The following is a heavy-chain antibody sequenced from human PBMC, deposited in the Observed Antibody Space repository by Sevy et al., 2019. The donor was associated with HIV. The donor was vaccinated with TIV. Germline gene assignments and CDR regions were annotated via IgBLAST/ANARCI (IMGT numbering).Heavy chain of an antibody. CDR2: INPNSGGT. D-gene: IGHD3-10*01. CDR1: GYTFTGYY. J-gene: IGHJ6*02. V-gene: IGHV1-2*04. Sequence: ASVKVSCKASGYTFTGYYMHWVRQAPGQGLEWMGWINPNSGGTNYAQKFQGWVTMTRDTSISTAYMRLSRLRSDDTAVYYCARGGALWFGFYYYGMDVWGQGTTVTVSS. CDR3: ARGGALWFGFYYYGMDV.